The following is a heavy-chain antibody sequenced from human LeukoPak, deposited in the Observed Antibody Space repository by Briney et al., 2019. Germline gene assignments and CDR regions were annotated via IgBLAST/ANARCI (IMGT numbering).Heavy chain of an antibody. J-gene: IGHJ3*02. D-gene: IGHD3-16*01. CDR3: AKDREYSYVYDAFDI. Sequence: PGGSLRLSCAVSGFTFSSYAMNWLRQAPGKGLEWVSGMSGSGVSTYYGDSVKGRFTISRDNSKNTLYLQMNTLRAEDTAVYYCAKDREYSYVYDAFDIWGQGTLVTVSS. CDR1: GFTFSSYA. V-gene: IGHV3-23*01. CDR2: MSGSGVST.